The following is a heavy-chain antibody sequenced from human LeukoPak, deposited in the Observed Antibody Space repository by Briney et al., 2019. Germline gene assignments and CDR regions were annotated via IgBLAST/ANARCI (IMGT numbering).Heavy chain of an antibody. Sequence: GGSLRLSCVASGFTYSHYGMHWVRQAPGKGLEWVAVIWSDGTEKYYGDAVKGRFTISRDDSRKTVYLQMNRLRGEDTAVYYCARDAQRGFDYSNSLEYRGQGTLVTVSS. V-gene: IGHV3-33*08. CDR2: IWSDGTEK. D-gene: IGHD4-11*01. J-gene: IGHJ4*02. CDR3: ARDAQRGFDYSNSLEY. CDR1: GFTYSHYG.